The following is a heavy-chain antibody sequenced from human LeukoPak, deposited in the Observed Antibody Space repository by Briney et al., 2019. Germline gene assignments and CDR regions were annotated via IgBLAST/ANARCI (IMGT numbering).Heavy chain of an antibody. V-gene: IGHV3-64*01. J-gene: IGHJ4*01. CDR1: GFTFSNYA. CDR2: ISSNGGST. D-gene: IGHD3-10*01. Sequence: PGGSLRLSCAASGFTFSNYAMHWVRQAPGRGLEYVSGISSNGGSTYYANSVKGRFTISRDNSKNTLYLQMGSMRAEYMALYYCARVGPHGYNSFDTWGHRTPVTASS. CDR3: ARVGPHGYNSFDT.